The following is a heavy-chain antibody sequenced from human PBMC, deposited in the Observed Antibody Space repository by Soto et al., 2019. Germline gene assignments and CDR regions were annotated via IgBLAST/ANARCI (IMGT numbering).Heavy chain of an antibody. V-gene: IGHV4-59*01. CDR2: IYYSGST. Sequence: SETLSLTCTGSGGSISSYYWSWIRQPPGKGLEWIGYIYYSGSTNYNPSLKSRVTISVDTSKNQFSLKLSSVTAADTAVYYCARFGGTTFDYWGQGTLVTVSS. J-gene: IGHJ4*02. CDR1: GGSISSYY. D-gene: IGHD2-15*01. CDR3: ARFGGTTFDY.